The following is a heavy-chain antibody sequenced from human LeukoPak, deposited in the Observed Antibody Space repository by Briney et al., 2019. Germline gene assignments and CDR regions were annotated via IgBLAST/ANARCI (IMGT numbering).Heavy chain of an antibody. D-gene: IGHD6-19*01. J-gene: IGHJ4*02. CDR2: IKSKVDGGTA. CDR3: TRDREVAGPDS. CDR1: GFXFRNAW. Sequence: PGGSLRLSCGASGFXFRNAWISWVRQAPGRGLEWVGRIKSKVDGGTADYAAAVEGRFTISRDDSENTLSLQMSSLKTDDTAVYYCTRDREVAGPDSWGQGTLVTVSS. V-gene: IGHV3-15*01.